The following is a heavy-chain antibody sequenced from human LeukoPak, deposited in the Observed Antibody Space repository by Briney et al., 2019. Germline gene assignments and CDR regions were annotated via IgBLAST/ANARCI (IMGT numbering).Heavy chain of an antibody. CDR3: ARGPEGYYYYYMDV. CDR2: IYPGDSDT. Sequence: GESLKISCKASGYSFTSYWIGWVRQMPGKGLEWMGIIYPGDSDTRYSPSFQGQVTISADKSISTAYLQWSSLRSEDTAVYYCARGPEGYYYYYMDVWGKGTTVTVSS. CDR1: GYSFTSYW. V-gene: IGHV5-51*01. J-gene: IGHJ6*03.